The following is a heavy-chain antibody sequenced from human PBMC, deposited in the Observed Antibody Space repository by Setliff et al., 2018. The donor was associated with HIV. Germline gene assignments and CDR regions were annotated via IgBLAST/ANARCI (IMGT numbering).Heavy chain of an antibody. J-gene: IGHJ4*02. CDR3: ASAVGSSSWLRALDY. V-gene: IGHV4-39*07. CDR1: GGSISSSSYY. CDR2: IYYSGST. Sequence: SETLSLTCTVSGGSISSSSYYWGWIRQPPGKGLEWIGSIYYSGSTNYNPSLKSRVTISVDKSKNQFSLKLTSVTAADTAVYYCASAVGSSSWLRALDYWGQGTLVTVSS. D-gene: IGHD6-13*01.